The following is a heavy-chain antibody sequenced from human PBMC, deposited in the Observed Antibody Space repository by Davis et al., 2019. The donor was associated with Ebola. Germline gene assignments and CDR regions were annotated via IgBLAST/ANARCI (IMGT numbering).Heavy chain of an antibody. V-gene: IGHV3-30*18. D-gene: IGHD4-11*01. J-gene: IGHJ4*02. CDR3: AKDGSTVTIDY. CDR2: ISYDGSNK. Sequence: GESLKISCAASGFTFSSYSMHWVRQAPGKGLEWVAVISYDGSNKYYADSVKGRFTISRNNSKNTLYLQMNSLRAEDTAVYYCAKDGSTVTIDYWGQGTLVTVSS. CDR1: GFTFSSYS.